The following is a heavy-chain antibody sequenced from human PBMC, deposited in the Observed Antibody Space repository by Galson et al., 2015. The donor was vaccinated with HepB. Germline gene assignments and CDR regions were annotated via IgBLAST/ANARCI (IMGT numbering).Heavy chain of an antibody. CDR1: GFTFSNAW. CDR2: IKSKTDGGTT. Sequence: SLRLSCAASGFTFSNAWMSWVRQAPGKGLEWVGRIKSKTDGGTTDYAAPVKGRFTILRDDSKNTLYLQMNSLKTEDTAVYYCTTHPPRDSSGWYGCIDYWGQGTLVTVSS. CDR3: TTHPPRDSSGWYGCIDY. D-gene: IGHD6-19*01. J-gene: IGHJ4*02. V-gene: IGHV3-15*01.